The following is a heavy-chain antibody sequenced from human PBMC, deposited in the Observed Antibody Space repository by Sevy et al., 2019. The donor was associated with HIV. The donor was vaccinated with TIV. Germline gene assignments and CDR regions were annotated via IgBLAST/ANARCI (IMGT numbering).Heavy chain of an antibody. CDR2: ISYHGRDK. V-gene: IGHV3-30*18. CDR1: GISFTTSG. CDR3: AKDFTGYNGMDV. J-gene: IGHJ6*02. D-gene: IGHD3-9*01. Sequence: GGTLRHSCVVSGISFTTSGMHWVRQAPGKGLEWVTVISYHGRDKFYAESVKGRSTISRDNSKNMLYLQMNSLRAEDTAVYYCAKDFTGYNGMDVWGQGTMVTVSS.